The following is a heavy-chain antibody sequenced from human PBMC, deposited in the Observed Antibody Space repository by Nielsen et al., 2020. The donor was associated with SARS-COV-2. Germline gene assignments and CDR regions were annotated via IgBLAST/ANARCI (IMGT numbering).Heavy chain of an antibody. CDR3: ARPQVGVTHPQYSYGMDL. Sequence: ASVKVSCKASGYSFTSYEINWVRRAPGQGLEWMGIINPSGGSTSYAQRFQGRVTISADKSTSTVYMELSSLTSDDSAVYYCARPQVGVTHPQYSYGMDLWGQGTTVTVSS. J-gene: IGHJ6*02. D-gene: IGHD1-26*01. V-gene: IGHV1-46*01. CDR1: GYSFTSYE. CDR2: INPSGGST.